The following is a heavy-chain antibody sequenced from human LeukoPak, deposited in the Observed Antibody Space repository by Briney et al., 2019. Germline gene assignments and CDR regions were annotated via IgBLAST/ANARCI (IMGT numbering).Heavy chain of an antibody. J-gene: IGHJ4*02. Sequence: PSETLSLTCSVSGGPISSYYWSWIRQPAGKGLEWIGRIYISGSTNYNPSLKSRVTMSVDTSKNQFSLKLTSVTAADTAVYYCATGYSSSWYVDWGQGTLVTVSS. CDR3: ATGYSSSWYVD. CDR2: IYISGST. V-gene: IGHV4-4*07. D-gene: IGHD6-13*01. CDR1: GGPISSYY.